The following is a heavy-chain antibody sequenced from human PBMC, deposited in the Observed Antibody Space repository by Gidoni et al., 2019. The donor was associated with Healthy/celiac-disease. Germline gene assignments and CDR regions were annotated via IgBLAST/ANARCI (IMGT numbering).Heavy chain of an antibody. CDR3: AREDGDSSGYLYFDY. J-gene: IGHJ4*02. V-gene: IGHV3-33*01. CDR1: GFTFSSYG. D-gene: IGHD3-22*01. CDR2: IWYDGSNK. Sequence: QVQLVESGGGVVQPGRSLRLSCAASGFTFSSYGMHWVRQAPGKGLGWVAVIWYDGSNKYYADSVKGRFTISRDNSKNTLYLQMNSLRAEDTAVYYCAREDGDSSGYLYFDYWGQGTLVTVSS.